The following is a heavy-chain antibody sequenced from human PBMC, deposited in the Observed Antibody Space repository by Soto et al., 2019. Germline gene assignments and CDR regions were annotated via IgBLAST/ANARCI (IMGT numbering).Heavy chain of an antibody. Sequence: QVQLVQSGAEVKKPGASVKVSCKASGYTFTSYDINWVRQATGQGLEWMGWMNPNSGNTGYAQKFQGRVTITRNTSISTAYMELSSLRSEDTAVYYCARQGRYDFWSGPGGMDVWGQGTTVTVSS. V-gene: IGHV1-8*01. CDR2: MNPNSGNT. D-gene: IGHD3-3*01. CDR1: GYTFTSYD. J-gene: IGHJ6*02. CDR3: ARQGRYDFWSGPGGMDV.